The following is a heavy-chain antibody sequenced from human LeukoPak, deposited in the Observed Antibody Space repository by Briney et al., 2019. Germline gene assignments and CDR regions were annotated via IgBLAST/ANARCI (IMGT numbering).Heavy chain of an antibody. Sequence: SETLSLTCTVSGGSISSSNYYWGWIRQPPGEGLEWIGYIYYSGSTYYNPSLKSRVTMSVDTSKNQFSLKLSSVTAADTAVYYCTGDYSGSYGFDYWGKGTLVTVS. CDR1: GGSISSSNYY. CDR3: TGDYSGSYGFDY. CDR2: IYYSGST. D-gene: IGHD1-26*01. V-gene: IGHV4-39*02. J-gene: IGHJ4*02.